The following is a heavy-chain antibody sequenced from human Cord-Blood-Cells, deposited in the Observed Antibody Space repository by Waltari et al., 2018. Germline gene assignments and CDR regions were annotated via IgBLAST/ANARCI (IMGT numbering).Heavy chain of an antibody. D-gene: IGHD4-17*01. Sequence: EVQLVESGGGLVQPGGSLRLSCAASGFTFSSYWMHWVRQAPGKGLVLVSRINSGGSSTSYADVVKGRFTISRDNSKNTLYLQMNSLRAEDTAVYYCARDYGDYAEYFQHWGQGTLVTVSS. CDR3: ARDYGDYAEYFQH. CDR2: INSGGSST. J-gene: IGHJ1*01. CDR1: GFTFSSYW. V-gene: IGHV3-74*01.